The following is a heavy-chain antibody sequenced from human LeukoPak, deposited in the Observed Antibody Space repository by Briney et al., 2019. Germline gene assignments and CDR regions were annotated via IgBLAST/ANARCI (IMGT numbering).Heavy chain of an antibody. Sequence: PSETLSLTCAVYGGSFSAYYWSLIRQPPGKGLEWIGEINHSGSTNYNPSLKSRVTISVDTSKNQFSLKLSSVTAADTAVYYCARRKRGYSDYWGQGTLVTVSS. V-gene: IGHV4-34*01. CDR1: GGSFSAYY. CDR2: INHSGST. D-gene: IGHD3-22*01. J-gene: IGHJ4*02. CDR3: ARRKRGYSDY.